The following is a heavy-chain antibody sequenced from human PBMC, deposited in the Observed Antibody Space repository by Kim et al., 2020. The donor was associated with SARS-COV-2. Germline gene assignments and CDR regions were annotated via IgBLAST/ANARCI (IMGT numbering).Heavy chain of an antibody. CDR1: GGSISSYY. CDR2: IYYSGST. CDR3: ARVGWHDAFDI. D-gene: IGHD2-15*01. Sequence: SETLSLTCTVSGGSISSYYWSWIRQPPGKGLEWIGYIYYSGSTNYNPSLKSRVTISVDTSKNQFSLQLSSVTAADTAVYYCARVGWHDAFDIWGQGTMVTVSS. J-gene: IGHJ3*02. V-gene: IGHV4-59*01.